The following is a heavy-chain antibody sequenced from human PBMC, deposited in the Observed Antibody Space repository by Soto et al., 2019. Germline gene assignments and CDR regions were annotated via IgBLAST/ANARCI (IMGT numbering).Heavy chain of an antibody. D-gene: IGHD1-1*01. CDR3: ARGGYGDY. V-gene: IGHV1-18*01. CDR2: ISAHNGNT. J-gene: IGHJ4*02. CDR1: GYTFTSYG. Sequence: QVHLVQSGAEVKKPGASVKVSCKASGYTFTSYGITWVRQAPGQGLEWMGWISAHNGNTDYAQKLQGRVIVTRDTSTSTAYMVLRSLISDDTAGYCCARGGYGDYWGQGALVTVSS.